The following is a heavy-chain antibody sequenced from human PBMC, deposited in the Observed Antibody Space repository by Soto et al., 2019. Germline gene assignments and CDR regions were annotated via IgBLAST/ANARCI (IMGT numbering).Heavy chain of an antibody. Sequence: EVQLVESGGGLVQPGGSLRLSCAASGFTFSSYWMHWVRQAPGKGLVWVSRINSDGSSTSYADSVKGRFTISRDNAKNTLYLQMNSLRAEDTAVYYCARVMRYYDFWSGYSPFDYWGQGTLVTVSS. J-gene: IGHJ4*02. D-gene: IGHD3-3*01. CDR3: ARVMRYYDFWSGYSPFDY. CDR2: INSDGSST. V-gene: IGHV3-74*01. CDR1: GFTFSSYW.